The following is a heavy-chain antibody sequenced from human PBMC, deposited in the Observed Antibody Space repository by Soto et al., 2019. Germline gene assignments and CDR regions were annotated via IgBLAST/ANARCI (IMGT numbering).Heavy chain of an antibody. CDR3: ARDRVAATPHYFDY. D-gene: IGHD2-15*01. CDR2: IWYDGSNK. CDR1: GFTFSSYG. V-gene: IGHV3-33*01. Sequence: QVQLVESGGGVVQPGRSLRLSCAASGFTFSSYGMHWVRQAPGKGLEWVAVIWYDGSNKYYADSVKGRFTISRDNSQNTLYRQMNSLRAEDTAVYYCARDRVAATPHYFDYWGQGTLVTVSS. J-gene: IGHJ4*02.